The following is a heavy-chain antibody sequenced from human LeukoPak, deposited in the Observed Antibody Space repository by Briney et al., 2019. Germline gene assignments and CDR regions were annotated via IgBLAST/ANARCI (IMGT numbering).Heavy chain of an antibody. CDR3: ARVSRGYDSSGYYQF. D-gene: IGHD3-22*01. CDR2: ISSSSSYI. Sequence: SGGSLRLSCIASGFTLSSYEMSWIRQAPGKGLEWVSSISSSSSYIYYADSVKGRFTISRDNAKNSLYLQMNSLRAEDTAVYYCARVSRGYDSSGYYQFWGQGTLVTVSS. V-gene: IGHV3-21*04. CDR1: GFTLSSYE. J-gene: IGHJ4*02.